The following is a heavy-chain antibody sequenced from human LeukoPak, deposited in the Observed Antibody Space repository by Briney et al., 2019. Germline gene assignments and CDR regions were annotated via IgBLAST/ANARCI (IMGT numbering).Heavy chain of an antibody. CDR3: ARQVREWELSFDY. D-gene: IGHD1-26*01. V-gene: IGHV3-48*01. Sequence: GGSLRLSCAASGFTFSSYIMNWVRQAPGKGLEWVSYISTTSSTIYYADSVKGRFTISRDNAKSSLYLQMNSLRAEDTAVYYYARQVREWELSFDYWGQGTLVTVSS. CDR2: ISTTSSTI. CDR1: GFTFSSYI. J-gene: IGHJ4*02.